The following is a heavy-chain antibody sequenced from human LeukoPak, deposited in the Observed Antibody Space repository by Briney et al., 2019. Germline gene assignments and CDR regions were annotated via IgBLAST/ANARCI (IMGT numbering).Heavy chain of an antibody. Sequence: PGGSLRLSCSASDLTVTNAWMNWVRQAPGEGLDWVGRIASKTDGGATDYAAPVKGRFTISRDDSKNTLNLQMNSLKTEDTAVYYCTTGIRGDWGQGTLVTVSS. CDR3: TTGIRGD. D-gene: IGHD3-10*01. CDR2: IASKTDGGAT. V-gene: IGHV3-15*07. J-gene: IGHJ4*02. CDR1: DLTVTNAW.